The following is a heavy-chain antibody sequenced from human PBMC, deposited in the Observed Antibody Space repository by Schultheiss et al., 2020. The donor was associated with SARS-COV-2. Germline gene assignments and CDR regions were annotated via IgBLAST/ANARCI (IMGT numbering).Heavy chain of an antibody. CDR3: ARRQWLPRYFDL. V-gene: IGHV4-38-2*01. CDR2: INHSGST. Sequence: SETLSLTCAVSGYSISSGYYWGWIRQPPGKGLEWIGEINHSGSTNYNPSLKSRVTISVDTSKNQFSLKLNSVTAADTAVYYCARRQWLPRYFDLWGRGTLVTVSS. J-gene: IGHJ2*01. CDR1: GYSISSGYY. D-gene: IGHD6-19*01.